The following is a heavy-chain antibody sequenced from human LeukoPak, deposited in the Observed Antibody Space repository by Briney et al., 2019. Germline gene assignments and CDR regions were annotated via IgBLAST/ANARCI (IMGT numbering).Heavy chain of an antibody. D-gene: IGHD5-18*01. CDR3: ASPRGYSYGSIDRLDY. CDR1: GFTFSSYE. CDR2: INSDGSST. J-gene: IGHJ4*02. V-gene: IGHV3-74*01. Sequence: PGGSLRLSCAASGFTFSSYEMHWVRQAPGKGLVWVSRINSDGSSTSYADSVKGRFTISRDNAKNTLYLQMNSLRAEDTAVYYCASPRGYSYGSIDRLDYWGQGTLVTVSS.